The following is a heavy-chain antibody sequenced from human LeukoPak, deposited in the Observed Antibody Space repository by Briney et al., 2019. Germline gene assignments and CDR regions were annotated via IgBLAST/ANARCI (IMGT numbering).Heavy chain of an antibody. CDR2: IRYDGSNK. V-gene: IGHV3-30*02. J-gene: IGHJ4*02. CDR1: GFTFSSYG. CDR3: AKDFSVYYYDSRVLDY. D-gene: IGHD3-22*01. Sequence: GGSLRLSCAASGFTFSSYGIHWVRQAPGKGLEWVAFIRYDGSNKYYADSVKGRFTISRGNSKNTLYLQMNRLRAEDTAVYYCAKDFSVYYYDSRVLDYWGQGALVTVSS.